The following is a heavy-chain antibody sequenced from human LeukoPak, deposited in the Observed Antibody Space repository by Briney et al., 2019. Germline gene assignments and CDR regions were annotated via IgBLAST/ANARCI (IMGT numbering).Heavy chain of an antibody. D-gene: IGHD2-15*01. Sequence: GGSLRLSCAASGFTVSDYYMSWIRQAPGKGLEWVSYISSSGSTIYYADSVKGRFTIPRDNAKNSLYLQMNSLRAEDTAVYYCARGATVAASFNYYYYMDVWGKGTTVTVSS. CDR3: ARGATVAASFNYYYYMDV. CDR1: GFTVSDYY. V-gene: IGHV3-11*01. J-gene: IGHJ6*03. CDR2: ISSSGSTI.